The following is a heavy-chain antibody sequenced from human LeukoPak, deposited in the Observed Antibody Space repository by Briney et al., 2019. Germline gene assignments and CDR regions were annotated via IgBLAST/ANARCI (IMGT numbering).Heavy chain of an antibody. CDR2: FDPEDGET. J-gene: IGHJ4*02. V-gene: IGHV1-24*01. Sequence: GASVKVSCKVSGYTLTQLSMHWVRQAPGKGLEWMGGFDPEDGETIYAQKFQGRVTMTEDTSTDTAYMDLTSLKTEDTAVYYCTTDDYYYGSGSYCPLGSYWGQGTLVTVSS. CDR1: GYTLTQLS. D-gene: IGHD3-10*01. CDR3: TTDDYYYGSGSYCPLGSY.